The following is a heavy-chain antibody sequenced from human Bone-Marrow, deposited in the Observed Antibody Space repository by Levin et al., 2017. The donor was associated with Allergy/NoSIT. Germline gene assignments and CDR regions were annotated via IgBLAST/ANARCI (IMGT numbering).Heavy chain of an antibody. J-gene: IGHJ4*02. CDR3: ARGPEIEMAFDY. V-gene: IGHV1-69*04. CDR1: GGTFSSYP. CDR2: IIPILGIA. Sequence: ASVKVSCKASGGTFSSYPISWVRQAPGQGLEWMGRIIPILGIANYAQKFQGRVTITADKSTSTAYMELSSLRSEDTAVYYCARGPEIEMAFDYWGQGTLVTVSS. D-gene: IGHD5-24*01.